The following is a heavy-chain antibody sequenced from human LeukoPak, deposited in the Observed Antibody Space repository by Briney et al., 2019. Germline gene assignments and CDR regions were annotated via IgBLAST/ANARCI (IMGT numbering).Heavy chain of an antibody. CDR2: IYTSGST. D-gene: IGHD3-10*01. J-gene: IGHJ4*02. V-gene: IGHV4-4*07. CDR1: GGSISSYY. CDR3: AREAYGSGSYYNKAAGYYFDY. Sequence: SETLSLTCTVSGGSISSYYWSWIRQPARKGLEWIGRIYTSGSTNYNPSLKSRVTMSVDTSKNQFSLKLSSVTAADTAVYYCAREAYGSGSYYNKAAGYYFDYWGQGTLVTVSS.